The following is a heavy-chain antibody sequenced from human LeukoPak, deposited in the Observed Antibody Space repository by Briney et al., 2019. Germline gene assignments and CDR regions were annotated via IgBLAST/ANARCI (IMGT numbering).Heavy chain of an antibody. CDR3: ARERDHGYSYGHVLDF. D-gene: IGHD5-18*01. Sequence: PETLSLTCTVSGGSMNTYYWTWIRQTAGGGLEWIGQVHSSVGTTYNPSLRSRVSLSLDTSKNHFSLRLASVTAADTAVYFCARERDHGYSYGHVLDFWGQGIPVTVSS. J-gene: IGHJ4*02. CDR1: GGSMNTYY. CDR2: VHSSVGT. V-gene: IGHV4-4*07.